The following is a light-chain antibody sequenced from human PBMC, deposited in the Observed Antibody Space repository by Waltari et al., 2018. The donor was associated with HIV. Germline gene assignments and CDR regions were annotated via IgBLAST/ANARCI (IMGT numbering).Light chain of an antibody. CDR3: QQYDNLLMYT. Sequence: DIQMTQSPSSLSASVGDRVTITCQASQDISNYLNWYQQKPGKAPKLLIYDTSNLETGVPSRFSGSGSGTDFTFTISSLQPEDIATYYCQQYDNLLMYTFGQWTKLEIK. CDR2: DTS. J-gene: IGKJ2*01. V-gene: IGKV1-33*01. CDR1: QDISNY.